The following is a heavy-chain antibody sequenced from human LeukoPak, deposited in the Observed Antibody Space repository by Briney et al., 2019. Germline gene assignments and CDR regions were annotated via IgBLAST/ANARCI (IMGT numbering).Heavy chain of an antibody. CDR1: GGSFSGYY. J-gene: IGHJ4*02. Sequence: SETLTLTCAVYGGSFSGYYWSWIRQPPGKGLEWIGEINHSGSTNYNPSLKSRVTISVDTSKNQFSLKLSSVTAADTAVYYCVYGSGSYYPDFDYWGQGTLVTVSS. D-gene: IGHD3-10*01. V-gene: IGHV4-34*01. CDR2: INHSGST. CDR3: VYGSGSYYPDFDY.